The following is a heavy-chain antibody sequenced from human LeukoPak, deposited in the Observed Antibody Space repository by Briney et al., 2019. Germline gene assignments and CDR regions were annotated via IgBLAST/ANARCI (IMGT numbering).Heavy chain of an antibody. Sequence: GASVKVSCKASGYLFSDYYMNWVRQAAGKGFGWMGRIDPEDGETIFAKKFKDRVTIRADKSTNTVYMELRSLTSEDTALYYCSTVHVLDPFWGQRTLVSVSS. J-gene: IGHJ4*02. V-gene: IGHV1-69-2*01. D-gene: IGHD1-1*01. CDR1: GYLFSDYY. CDR2: IDPEDGET. CDR3: STVHVLDPF.